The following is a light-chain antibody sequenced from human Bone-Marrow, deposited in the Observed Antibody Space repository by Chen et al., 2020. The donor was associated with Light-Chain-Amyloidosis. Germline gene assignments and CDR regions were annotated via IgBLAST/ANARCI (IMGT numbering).Light chain of an antibody. CDR3: GSYAGSNTVV. Sequence: QSALTQPASGSGSPGQSITISCTGSSSDVGNYNLVSWYQQHPGKAPKLMIFEVNKRPSGVSNRFSGSKSGNTASLTISGLLAEDEADYHCGSYAGSNTVVFGGGTKLTVL. CDR1: SSDVGNYNL. CDR2: EVN. J-gene: IGLJ2*01. V-gene: IGLV2-23*02.